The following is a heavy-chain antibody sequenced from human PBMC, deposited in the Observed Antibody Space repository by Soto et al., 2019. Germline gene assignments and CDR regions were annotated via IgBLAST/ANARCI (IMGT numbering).Heavy chain of an antibody. CDR3: ARAYYGSGSHLGIEY. CDR2: ISGSGGST. CDR1: GFTFSSYS. Sequence: GGSLRLSCAASGFTFSSYSMNWVRQAPGKGLEWVSAISGSGGSTYYADSVKGRFTISRDNSKNTLYLQMNSLRAEDTAVYYCARAYYGSGSHLGIEYWXQGILVT. V-gene: IGHV3-23*01. D-gene: IGHD3-10*01. J-gene: IGHJ4*02.